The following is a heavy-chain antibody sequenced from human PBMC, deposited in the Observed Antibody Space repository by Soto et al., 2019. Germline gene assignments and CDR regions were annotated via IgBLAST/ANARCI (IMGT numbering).Heavy chain of an antibody. Sequence: QVQLVQSGSEVKKPGASLKVSCKASGYRFNNYGITWLRQAPGQGLEWMAWISAYNDNTKYAPRVQGRATVTRDTSTSTASMDLRSLRSDDTAVYYCARTQEGSGDLSGTVLDLWGQGTLVTVSS. CDR3: ARTQEGSGDLSGTVLDL. D-gene: IGHD3-10*01. CDR2: ISAYNDNT. J-gene: IGHJ5*02. CDR1: GYRFNNYG. V-gene: IGHV1-18*01.